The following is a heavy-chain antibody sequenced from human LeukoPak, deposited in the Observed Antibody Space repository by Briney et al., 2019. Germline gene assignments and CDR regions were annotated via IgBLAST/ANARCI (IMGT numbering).Heavy chain of an antibody. CDR1: GGSISSYY. CDR2: IYYSGST. Sequence: PSETLSLTCTVSGGSISSYYWSWIRQPPGKGLEWIGYIYYSGSTNYNPSLKSQVTISVDTSKNQFSLKLSSVTAADTAVYYCARVGGTNYYYYGMDVWGQGTTVTVSS. V-gene: IGHV4-59*01. D-gene: IGHD1-1*01. J-gene: IGHJ6*02. CDR3: ARVGGTNYYYYGMDV.